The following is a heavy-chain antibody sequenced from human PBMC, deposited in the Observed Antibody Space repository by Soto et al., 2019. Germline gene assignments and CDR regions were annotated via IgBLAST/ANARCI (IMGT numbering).Heavy chain of an antibody. CDR1: GDSVSSDTSA. Sequence: QTLSLTCVISGDSVSSDTSAWNWIRQSPSRGLEWLGRAYYRSQWYIDFAGSVKSRLTINPDTSKNEVSLHLKSVTPEDTAMNYCERKFEATSRDVGGPGTRVTV. D-gene: IGHD1-1*01. J-gene: IGHJ6*02. CDR3: ERKFEATSRDV. CDR2: AYYRSQWYI. V-gene: IGHV6-1*01.